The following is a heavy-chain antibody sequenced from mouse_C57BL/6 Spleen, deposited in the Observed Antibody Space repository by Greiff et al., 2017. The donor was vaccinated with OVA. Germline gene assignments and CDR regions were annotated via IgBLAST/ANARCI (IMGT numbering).Heavy chain of an antibody. J-gene: IGHJ4*01. CDR2: IYPSDSET. Sequence: VQLQQPGAELVRPGSSVKLSCKASGYTFTSYWMDWVKQRPGQGLEWIGNIYPSDSETHYNQKFKDKATLTVDKSSSTAYMQLSSLTSEDSAVYDCERRDYSKDYAMDYWGQGTSVTVSS. CDR3: ERRDYSKDYAMDY. V-gene: IGHV1-61*01. D-gene: IGHD2-5*01. CDR1: GYTFTSYW.